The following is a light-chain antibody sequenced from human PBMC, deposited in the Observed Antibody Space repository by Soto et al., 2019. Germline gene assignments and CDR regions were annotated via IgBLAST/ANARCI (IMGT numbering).Light chain of an antibody. J-gene: IGLJ1*01. Sequence: SVLTKPRSLSAGPGQRLTISCSGTRSNIWNRYVSWYQHLAGTAPKLLIYDNXKRPSGIPYRFTGSKSGTSATLAITGLQTGDEADYCCGAWDSSRSAGDFVFGTGTKVTVL. CDR3: GAWDSSRSAGDFV. V-gene: IGLV1-51*01. CDR1: RSNIWNRY. CDR2: DNX.